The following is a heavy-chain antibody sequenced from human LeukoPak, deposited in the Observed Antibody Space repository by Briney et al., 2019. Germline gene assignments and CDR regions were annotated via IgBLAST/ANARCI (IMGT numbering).Heavy chain of an antibody. Sequence: GESLKISCKGSGYSFTSYWIGWVRLMPGKGLEWMGIIYPGDSDTRYSPSFQGQVTISADKSISTAYLQWSSLKASDTAMYYCARLAHNWGSDNYYYYYGMDVWGQGTTVTVSS. CDR1: GYSFTSYW. D-gene: IGHD7-27*01. CDR3: ARLAHNWGSDNYYYYYGMDV. CDR2: IYPGDSDT. J-gene: IGHJ6*02. V-gene: IGHV5-51*01.